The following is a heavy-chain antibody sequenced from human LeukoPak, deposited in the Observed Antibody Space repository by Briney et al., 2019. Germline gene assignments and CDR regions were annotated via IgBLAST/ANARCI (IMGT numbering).Heavy chain of an antibody. D-gene: IGHD4-23*01. CDR3: ARVLGGNSGIYYYYGMDV. CDR1: GYTYTVYY. Sequence: ASVKVSCKASGYTYTVYYMHWVRQAPGQGLEWMGWINPNSGGTKYAQNFEGRVTMTRDTSITTAYMELSSLRSDDTAVYYCARVLGGNSGIYYYYGMDVWGQGTTVTVSS. CDR2: INPNSGGT. V-gene: IGHV1-2*02. J-gene: IGHJ6*02.